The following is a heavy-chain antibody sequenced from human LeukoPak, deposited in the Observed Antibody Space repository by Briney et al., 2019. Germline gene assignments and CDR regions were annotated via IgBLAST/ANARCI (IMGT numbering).Heavy chain of an antibody. V-gene: IGHV1-69*05. CDR2: IIPFFGSA. Sequence: AASVKVSCKASGGTFNTFAISWVRQAPGQGLEWMGGIIPFFGSANYAQRFQDRFTITTDESTTTAYMELNSLTSDDTAVYYCARPDFSGFDWGLDFWGQGTLITVSS. J-gene: IGHJ4*02. D-gene: IGHD5-12*01. CDR1: GGTFNTFA. CDR3: ARPDFSGFDWGLDF.